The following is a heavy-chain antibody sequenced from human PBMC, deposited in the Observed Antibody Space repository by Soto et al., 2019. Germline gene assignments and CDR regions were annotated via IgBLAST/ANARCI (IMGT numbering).Heavy chain of an antibody. V-gene: IGHV3-30*04. Sequence: LRLSCAASGFTFSNYAIHWVRQAPGKGLEWVAVISYDGSNKYYADSVKGRFTISRDNSKNTLYLQMNSLRAEDTAVYYCAKVGAAYYYYYGLDVWGQGTTVTVSS. J-gene: IGHJ6*02. CDR1: GFTFSNYA. CDR3: AKVGAAYYYYYGLDV. CDR2: ISYDGSNK. D-gene: IGHD1-26*01.